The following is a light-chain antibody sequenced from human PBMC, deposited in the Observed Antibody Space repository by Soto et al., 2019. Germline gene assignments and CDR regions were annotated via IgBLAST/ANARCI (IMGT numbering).Light chain of an antibody. J-gene: IGKJ4*01. CDR1: QSVSSY. Sequence: EIVLTQSPATLSLSPGERATLSCRASQSVSSYLAWYQQKPGQAPRLLIYDASNRATGIPARFSGSGSGTDFTLTISSLEPEDFAVSYCQQRSNWETFGGGTKVEIK. V-gene: IGKV3-11*01. CDR3: QQRSNWET. CDR2: DAS.